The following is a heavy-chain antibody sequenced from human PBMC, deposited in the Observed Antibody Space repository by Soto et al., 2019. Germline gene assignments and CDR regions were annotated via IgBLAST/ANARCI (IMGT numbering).Heavy chain of an antibody. V-gene: IGHV3-23*01. D-gene: IGHD3-9*01. CDR2: ISGSGGST. J-gene: IGHJ4*02. CDR1: GFTFSSYA. Sequence: EVQLLESGGGLVQPGGSLRLSCAASGFTFSSYAMSWVRQAPGKGLEWVSAISGSGGSTYYADSVKGRFTISRDNSKNTLYLQMNSLRAEDTAVYYCAKDQSSWYDILTGYAFDYWGQGTLVTVSS. CDR3: AKDQSSWYDILTGYAFDY.